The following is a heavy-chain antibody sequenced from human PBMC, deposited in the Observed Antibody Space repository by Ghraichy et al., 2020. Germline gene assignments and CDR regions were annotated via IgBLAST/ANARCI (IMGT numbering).Heavy chain of an antibody. D-gene: IGHD1-7*01. J-gene: IGHJ4*02. CDR3: ARDPPRTGTTEFDY. Sequence: GESLNISCEASGFTLSDYYMGWFRQAPGQGLQWVSYINVRGDSIHYADSVKGRFTISRDNAKSSVYLQMNSLRAEDTAMYYCARDPPRTGTTEFDYWGQGTLVTVSS. CDR1: GFTLSDYY. CDR2: INVRGDSI. V-gene: IGHV3-11*01.